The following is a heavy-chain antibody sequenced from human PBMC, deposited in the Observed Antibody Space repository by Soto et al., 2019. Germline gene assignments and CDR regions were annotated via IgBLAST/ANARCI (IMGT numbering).Heavy chain of an antibody. CDR3: ARSVAVPGAHIDY. V-gene: IGHV4-59*01. J-gene: IGHJ4*02. CDR2: VYYTGST. D-gene: IGHD6-19*01. Sequence: SETLSLTCSVSGASISGSYWSWIRQSPGKGLEWLGYVYYTGSTNYSPSLRSRVSISVDTSKNEFSLRLSSVTAADTAVYFCARSVAVPGAHIDYWGQGTQVTVSS. CDR1: GASISGSY.